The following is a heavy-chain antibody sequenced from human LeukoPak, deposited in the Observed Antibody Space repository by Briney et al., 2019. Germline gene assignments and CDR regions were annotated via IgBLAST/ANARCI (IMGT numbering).Heavy chain of an antibody. J-gene: IGHJ4*02. CDR1: GFTFSTYW. CDR2: IKQDGSEK. CDR3: ARESRVLRYFDWLLSQTSFDY. Sequence: GGSLRLSCSASGFTFSTYWMTWVRQAPGKGLERVASIKQDGSEKYYVDSVKGRFTISRDNAKNSLYLQMNSLRAEDTAVYYCARESRVLRYFDWLLSQTSFDYWGQGTLVTVSS. D-gene: IGHD3-9*01. V-gene: IGHV3-7*01.